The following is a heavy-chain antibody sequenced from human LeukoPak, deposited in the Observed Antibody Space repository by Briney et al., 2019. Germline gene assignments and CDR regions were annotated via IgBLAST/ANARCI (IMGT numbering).Heavy chain of an antibody. D-gene: IGHD6-13*01. CDR2: IYYSGST. CDR1: GVSISSYY. Sequence: PSETLSLTCTVSGVSISSYYWSWIRQPPGKGLEWIGYIYYSGSTNYNPSLKSRVTISVDTSKNQFSLKLSSVTAADTAVYYCARAQQQLVRAWFDPWGQGTLVTVSS. J-gene: IGHJ5*02. CDR3: ARAQQQLVRAWFDP. V-gene: IGHV4-59*01.